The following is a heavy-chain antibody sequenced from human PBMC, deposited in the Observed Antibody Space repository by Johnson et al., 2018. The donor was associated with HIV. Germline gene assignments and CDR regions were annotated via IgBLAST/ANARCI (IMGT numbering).Heavy chain of an antibody. J-gene: IGHJ3*02. V-gene: IGHV3-11*05. CDR1: GFTFSNAW. Sequence: QVQLVESGGGLVKPGGSLRLSCAASGFTFSNAWMSWVRPAPGQGLEWVGRLHSDESYTAYADSVQGRLTISRDNATNTLYLQMNSLRAEDTAVYYCAKHGYGGNVFDAFDIWGQGTMVTVSS. D-gene: IGHD4-23*01. CDR2: LHSDESYT. CDR3: AKHGYGGNVFDAFDI.